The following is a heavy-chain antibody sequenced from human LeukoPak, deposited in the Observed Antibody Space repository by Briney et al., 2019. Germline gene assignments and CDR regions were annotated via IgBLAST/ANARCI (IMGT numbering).Heavy chain of an antibody. CDR3: VRGVGGEYFYFDR. CDR1: GDSISSDGHS. J-gene: IGHJ4*02. CDR2: IYHSGAA. V-gene: IGHV4-30-4*07. D-gene: IGHD1-26*01. Sequence: SKTLSLTCGVSGDSISSDGHSWSWIRQPPGKGLEWVGYIYHSGAAYHNPSLKSRLALSVDTSNNQFSLRLRSVTAADTAVYYCVRGVGGEYFYFDRWGQGALVTVSA.